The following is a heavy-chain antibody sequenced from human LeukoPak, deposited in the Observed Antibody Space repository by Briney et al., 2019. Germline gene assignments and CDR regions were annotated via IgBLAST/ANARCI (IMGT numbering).Heavy chain of an antibody. CDR2: FDPEDGET. D-gene: IGHD3-22*01. Sequence: ASVKVSCKVSGYTLTELSMHWVRQAPGKGLEWMGGFDPEDGETIYAQKFQGRVTMTEDTSTDTAYMELSSLRSEDTAVYYCATGLGPRNYYYYYGMDVWGQGTTVTVSS. CDR1: GYTLTELS. V-gene: IGHV1-24*01. J-gene: IGHJ6*02. CDR3: ATGLGPRNYYYYYGMDV.